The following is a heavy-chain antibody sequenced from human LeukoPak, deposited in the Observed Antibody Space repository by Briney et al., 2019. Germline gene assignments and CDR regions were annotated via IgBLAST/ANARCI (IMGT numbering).Heavy chain of an antibody. Sequence: GGSLRLSCEASGFMFSSYWMTWVRQAPGKGLEWVASIKLDGSESRYVDSVKGRFTISRDNDKKSLYLHMNSLRAEDTGVYYCARLVGWGLFDHWGQGTLLTVSS. CDR1: GFMFSSYW. V-gene: IGHV3-7*01. J-gene: IGHJ5*02. D-gene: IGHD6-6*01. CDR2: IKLDGSES. CDR3: ARLVGWGLFDH.